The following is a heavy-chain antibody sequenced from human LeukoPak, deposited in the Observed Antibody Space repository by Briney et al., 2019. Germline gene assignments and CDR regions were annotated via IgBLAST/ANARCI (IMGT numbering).Heavy chain of an antibody. CDR2: IYYSGST. CDR1: GGSISSSYSY. V-gene: IGHV4-39*07. CDR3: ASLLRLAVAEFYFDY. D-gene: IGHD6-19*01. J-gene: IGHJ4*02. Sequence: SETLSLTCTVSGGSISSSYSYWGWIRQPPGKGLEWIGNIYYSGSTYYNPSLKSRVTISVDTSKTQFSLKLSSVTAADTAVYYCASLLRLAVAEFYFDYWGQGTLVTVSS.